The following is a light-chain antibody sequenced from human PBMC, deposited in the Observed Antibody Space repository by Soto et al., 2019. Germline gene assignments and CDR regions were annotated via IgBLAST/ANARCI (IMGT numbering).Light chain of an antibody. J-gene: IGKJ5*01. V-gene: IGKV3-20*01. CDR2: AAS. CDR1: QTISNTY. CDR3: QQSSSSPIT. Sequence: EIVLTQSPGTLSLSPGERATLSCRASQTISNTYLAWYRQKPGQAPRLLMYAASSRANGVPDRFGGSGSGTDFTLTISRLEPEDFAVYFCQQSSSSPITFGQGTRLDVK.